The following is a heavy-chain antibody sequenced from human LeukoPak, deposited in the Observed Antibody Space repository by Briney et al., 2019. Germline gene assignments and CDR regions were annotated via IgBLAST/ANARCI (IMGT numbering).Heavy chain of an antibody. CDR1: GYTFTGYY. D-gene: IGHD3-9*01. Sequence: GASVKVSCKASGYTFTGYYMHWVRQAPGQGLEWMGWINPNSGGTNYAQKFQGRVTMTRDTSISTAYMELSRLRSDDTAVYYCARDLRGFRYFDWSPLEYWGQGTLVTVSS. J-gene: IGHJ4*02. CDR2: INPNSGGT. V-gene: IGHV1-2*02. CDR3: ARDLRGFRYFDWSPLEY.